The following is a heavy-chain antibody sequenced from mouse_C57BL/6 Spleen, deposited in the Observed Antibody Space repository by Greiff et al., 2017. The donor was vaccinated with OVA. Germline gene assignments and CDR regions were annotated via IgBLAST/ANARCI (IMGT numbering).Heavy chain of an antibody. V-gene: IGHV1-61*01. Sequence: QVQLQQPWAELVRPGSSVKLSCKASGYTFTSYWMDWVKQRPGQGLEWIGNIYPSDSETHYNQKFKDKATLTVDKSSSTAYMQLSSLTSEDSAVYYCARWGDYYGSSYDFDYWGQGTTLTVSS. CDR2: IYPSDSET. CDR1: GYTFTSYW. D-gene: IGHD1-1*01. CDR3: ARWGDYYGSSYDFDY. J-gene: IGHJ2*01.